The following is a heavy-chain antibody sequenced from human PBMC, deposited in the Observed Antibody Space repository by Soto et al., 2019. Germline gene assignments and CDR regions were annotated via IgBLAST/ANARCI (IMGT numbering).Heavy chain of an antibody. D-gene: IGHD3-22*01. CDR3: ARDNSPPVTADPYYYDSSGYSLVDY. Sequence: GGSLRLSCAASGFTFSSYAMHWVRQAPGKGLEWVAVISYDGSNKYYADSVKGRFTISRDNSKNTLYLQMNSLRAEDTAVYYCARDNSPPVTADPYYYDSSGYSLVDYWGQGTLVTVSS. J-gene: IGHJ4*02. V-gene: IGHV3-30-3*01. CDR1: GFTFSSYA. CDR2: ISYDGSNK.